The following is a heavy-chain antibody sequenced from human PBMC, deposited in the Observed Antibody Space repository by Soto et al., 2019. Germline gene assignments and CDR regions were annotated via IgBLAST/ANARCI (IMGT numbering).Heavy chain of an antibody. D-gene: IGHD3-22*01. Sequence: QVQLVQSGAEVKKPGASVKVSCKASGYSFTSYAMHWVRQAPGQRLEWINAGNGNTKYSQKFQGRITITRDTSASTAYMDLSSLRSEDTAVYYCARVSGFYYWDDWGQGTLVTVSS. CDR3: ARVSGFYYWDD. V-gene: IGHV1-3*01. J-gene: IGHJ4*02. CDR2: NAGNGNT. CDR1: GYSFTSYA.